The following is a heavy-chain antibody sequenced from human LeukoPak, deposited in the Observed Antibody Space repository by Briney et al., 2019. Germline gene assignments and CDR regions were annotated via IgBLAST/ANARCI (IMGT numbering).Heavy chain of an antibody. J-gene: IGHJ4*02. CDR2: IYSGGNT. CDR1: GFTVGSNY. D-gene: IGHD3/OR15-3a*01. Sequence: AGGSLRLSCAVSGFTVGSNYMSWVRQAPGKELEWVSVIYSGGNTHYADSVKGRFTISRDNSKNTLFLQMNSLRAEDTAVYYCARADGTGGPYDYWGQGTLVTVSS. CDR3: ARADGTGGPYDY. V-gene: IGHV3-53*01.